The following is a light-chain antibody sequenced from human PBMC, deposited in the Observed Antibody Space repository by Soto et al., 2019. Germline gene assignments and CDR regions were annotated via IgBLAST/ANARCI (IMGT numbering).Light chain of an antibody. V-gene: IGKV1-5*03. J-gene: IGKJ2*01. CDR3: QQYNNWYT. CDR1: QSINSW. Sequence: DIQMTQSPSTLSASVGDRVTITCRASQSINSWLAWYQQKPGKAPKLLIYKASTLESGVPSRFSGSGSGTEFTLTISSRQPDDFATYYCQQYNNWYTLGQGTKLEIK. CDR2: KAS.